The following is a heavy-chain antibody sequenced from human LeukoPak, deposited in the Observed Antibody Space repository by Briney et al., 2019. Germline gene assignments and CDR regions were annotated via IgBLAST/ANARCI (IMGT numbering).Heavy chain of an antibody. CDR2: INPNTGDT. CDR1: GYASTVYY. D-gene: IGHD3-10*01. CDR3: ARASASGNYHPYNWFDL. V-gene: IGHV1-2*02. Sequence: ASAKVSCKASGYASTVYYIHWVRQAPGQGLEWMGWINPNTGDTNYAQKFQGRVTLTRDTSISTAYMELSSLRSDDTAVYSCARASASGNYHPYNWFDLWGQGTLVTVSS. J-gene: IGHJ5*02.